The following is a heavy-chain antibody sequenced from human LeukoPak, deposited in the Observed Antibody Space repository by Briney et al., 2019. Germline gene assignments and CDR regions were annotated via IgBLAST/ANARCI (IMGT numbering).Heavy chain of an antibody. D-gene: IGHD5-18*01. CDR1: GGSINSYY. CDR2: IYYIGST. CDR3: ARSRGYSYGTTFLDY. J-gene: IGHJ4*02. Sequence: SETLSLTFTVSGGSINSYYWSWVRQPPGKGLEWIGYIYYIGSTNYNPSLKSRVTISVDTSKNQFSLKLSSVTAADTAVYYCARSRGYSYGTTFLDYWGQGTLVTVSS. V-gene: IGHV4-59*08.